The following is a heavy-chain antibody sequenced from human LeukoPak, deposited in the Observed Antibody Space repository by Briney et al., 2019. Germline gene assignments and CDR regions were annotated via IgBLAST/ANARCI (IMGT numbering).Heavy chain of an antibody. CDR3: ASHPQWAFDI. J-gene: IGHJ3*02. D-gene: IGHD6-19*01. CDR2: ISGRGDSI. Sequence: GGSLRLSCAASEFTFSSYAMSWVRQAPGKGLEWVSAISGRGDSIFYADSVKGRFTISRDNSKNTLYLQMNSLRAEDTAVYYCASHPQWAFDIWGQGTMVTVSS. CDR1: EFTFSSYA. V-gene: IGHV3-23*01.